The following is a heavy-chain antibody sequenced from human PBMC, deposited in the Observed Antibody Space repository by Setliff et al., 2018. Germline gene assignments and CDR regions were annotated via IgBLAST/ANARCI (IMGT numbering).Heavy chain of an antibody. V-gene: IGHV4-61*09. CDR1: GDSISSGSYY. CDR2: FHTGGST. Sequence: SETLSLTCTVSGDSISSGSYYWTWIRQPAGKGLEWIGHFHTGGSTNYNRSLRSRVSISVDTSKDQFSLKLSSVTAADTAVYYCARQIDYGDFQYFDYWGQGTLVTVSS. CDR3: ARQIDYGDFQYFDY. D-gene: IGHD4-17*01. J-gene: IGHJ4*02.